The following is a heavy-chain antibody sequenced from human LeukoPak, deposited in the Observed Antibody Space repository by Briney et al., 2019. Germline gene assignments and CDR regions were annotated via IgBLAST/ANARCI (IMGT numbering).Heavy chain of an antibody. CDR2: ISSSSSYI. CDR3: AGSYSSSSLWYFDL. Sequence: GGSLRLSCAASGFTFSSYSMNWVRPAPGKGLEWVSSISSSSSYIYYADSVKGRFTISRDNAKNSLYLQMNSLRAEDTAVYYCAGSYSSSSLWYFDLWGRGTLVTVSS. J-gene: IGHJ2*01. V-gene: IGHV3-21*01. D-gene: IGHD6-6*01. CDR1: GFTFSSYS.